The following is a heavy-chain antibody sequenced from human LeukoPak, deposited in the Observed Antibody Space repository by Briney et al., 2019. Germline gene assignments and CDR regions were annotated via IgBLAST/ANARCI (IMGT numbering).Heavy chain of an antibody. CDR1: GYTFTSYG. Sequence: ASVKVSCKASGYTFTSYGISWVRQAPGQGLEWMGLISACNGDSNDAQEFQGRVTMTTYTSTRKAYMELRSLRSDDTAVYYCARSRYGINSGSGPGGEYFQHWGQGTMVTVSS. D-gene: IGHD3-10*01. J-gene: IGHJ1*01. V-gene: IGHV1-18*04. CDR3: ARSRYGINSGSGPGGEYFQH. CDR2: ISACNGDS.